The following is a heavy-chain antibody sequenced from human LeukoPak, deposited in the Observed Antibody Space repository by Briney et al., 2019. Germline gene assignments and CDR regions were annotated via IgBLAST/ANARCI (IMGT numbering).Heavy chain of an antibody. CDR2: IYYSGST. J-gene: IGHJ4*02. CDR1: GGSISSGNYY. Sequence: PSETLPLTCTVSGGSISSGNYYWNWIRQPPGKGLEWIGSIYYSGSTYYNPSLKSRVTVSVDTSKNQFSLKLSSVTATDTAVYYCARSGTYYRTFDFWGQGTLVTVSS. CDR3: ARSGTYYRTFDF. D-gene: IGHD1-26*01. V-gene: IGHV4-39*01.